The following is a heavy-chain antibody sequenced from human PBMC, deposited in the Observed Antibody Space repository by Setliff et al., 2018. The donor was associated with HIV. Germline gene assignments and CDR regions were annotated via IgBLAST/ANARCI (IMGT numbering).Heavy chain of an antibody. D-gene: IGHD3-22*01. Sequence: SETLSLTCTVSGSCISSNYYWAWIRQAPGKGLEWIGCIDASANTYYIPSLKRRATISIDTSNNQLSLKLSSVTAADTAVYYCARAPPRTHYYDSSGYNFDYWGQGTLVTVSS. J-gene: IGHJ4*02. CDR2: IDASANT. CDR3: ARAPPRTHYYDSSGYNFDY. CDR1: GSCISSNYY. V-gene: IGHV4-38-2*02.